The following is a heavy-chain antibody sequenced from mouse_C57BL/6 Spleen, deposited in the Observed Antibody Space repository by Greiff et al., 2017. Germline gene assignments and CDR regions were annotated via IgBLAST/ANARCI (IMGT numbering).Heavy chain of an antibody. V-gene: IGHV5-16*01. J-gene: IGHJ2*01. CDR2: INYDGSST. CDR3: ARERVHYYGSSFDY. D-gene: IGHD1-1*01. Sequence: EVNVVESEGGLVQPGSSMKLSCTASGFTFSDYYMAWVRQVPEKGLEWVANINYDGSSTYYLDSLKSRFIISRDNAKNILYLQMSSLKSEDTATYYCARERVHYYGSSFDYWGQGTTLTVSS. CDR1: GFTFSDYY.